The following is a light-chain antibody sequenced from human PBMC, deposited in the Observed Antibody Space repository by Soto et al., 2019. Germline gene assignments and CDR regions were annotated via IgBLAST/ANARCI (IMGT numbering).Light chain of an antibody. CDR1: QSVSSSY. CDR2: GAS. CDR3: QQYGSPIT. J-gene: IGKJ5*01. V-gene: IGKV3-20*01. Sequence: EIVLTQSPGTLSLSPGERATLSCRASQSVSSSYLAWYQQKPGQAPRLLIYGASSRATGIPDRFSGSGSGTDFTLTISRLEPEDFAVYYCQQYGSPITFRQGTLWRL.